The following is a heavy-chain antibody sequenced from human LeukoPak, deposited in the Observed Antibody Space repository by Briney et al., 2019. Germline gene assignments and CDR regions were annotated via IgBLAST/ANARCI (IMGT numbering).Heavy chain of an antibody. Sequence: GASVKVSCKASGYTFTGYYMHWVRQATGQGLEWMGWMNPNSGNTGYAQKFQGRVTMTRNTSISTAYMELSSLRSEDTAVYYCARMWGYYYYYYMDVWGKGTTVTISS. J-gene: IGHJ6*03. CDR2: MNPNSGNT. V-gene: IGHV1-8*02. CDR1: GYTFTGYY. CDR3: ARMWGYYYYYYMDV. D-gene: IGHD7-27*01.